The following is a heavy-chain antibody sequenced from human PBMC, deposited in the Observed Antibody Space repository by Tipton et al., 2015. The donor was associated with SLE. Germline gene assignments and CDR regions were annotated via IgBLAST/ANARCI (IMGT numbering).Heavy chain of an antibody. CDR3: ARALGV. CDR2: INHSGSS. V-gene: IGHV4-34*01. Sequence: TLSLTCAVYGGSFSGYYWSWIRQPPGKGLEWIGEINHSGSSNYNPSLKSRVTISVDTSNTQFSLKLSFVTAADTAVYYCARALGVWGQGTLVTVSS. J-gene: IGHJ4*02. CDR1: GGSFSGYY.